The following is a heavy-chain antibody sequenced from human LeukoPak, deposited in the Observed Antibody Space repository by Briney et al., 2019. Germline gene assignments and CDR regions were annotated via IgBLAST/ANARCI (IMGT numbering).Heavy chain of an antibody. CDR3: ARGLQYYDFWSGYYDPNYYYYGMDV. CDR2: ISAHNANT. V-gene: IGHV1-18*01. CDR1: GYTFTSYG. J-gene: IGHJ6*02. D-gene: IGHD3-3*01. Sequence: ASVKVSCKASGYTFTSYGISWVRQAPGQGLEWMGWISAHNANTKYAQKLQGRVTMTTDTSTSTAYMELRSLRSDDTAVYYCARGLQYYDFWSGYYDPNYYYYGMDVWGQGTTVTVSS.